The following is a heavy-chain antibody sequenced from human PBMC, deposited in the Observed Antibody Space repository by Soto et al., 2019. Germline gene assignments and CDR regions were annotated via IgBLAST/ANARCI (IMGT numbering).Heavy chain of an antibody. Sequence: QVQLVQSGAGMKKPGSSVKVSCKASGGTFSRYAISWVQQAPGQGLEWMGGIIPIFGTPKYAQKFQGSVTINADEATSRTYMELSSLRTEYTAIYYCASAAAGYWYFDLWGRGTLVSVSS. J-gene: IGHJ2*01. CDR2: IIPIFGTP. CDR3: ASAAAGYWYFDL. D-gene: IGHD6-13*01. CDR1: GGTFSRYA. V-gene: IGHV1-69*01.